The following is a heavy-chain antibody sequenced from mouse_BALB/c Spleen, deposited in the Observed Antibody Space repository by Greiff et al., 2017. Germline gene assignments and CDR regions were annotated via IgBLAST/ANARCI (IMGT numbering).Heavy chain of an antibody. D-gene: IGHD2-4*01. CDR3: ARDGSSITTHVLAMDY. Sequence: EVQLVESGGGLVQPGGSLRLSCATSGFTFTDYYMSWVRQPPGKALEWLGFIRNKANGYTTEYSASVKGRFTISRDNSQSILYLQMNTLRAEDSATYYCARDGSSITTHVLAMDYWGQGTSVTVSS. CDR1: GFTFTDYY. J-gene: IGHJ4*01. V-gene: IGHV7-3*02. CDR2: IRNKANGYTT.